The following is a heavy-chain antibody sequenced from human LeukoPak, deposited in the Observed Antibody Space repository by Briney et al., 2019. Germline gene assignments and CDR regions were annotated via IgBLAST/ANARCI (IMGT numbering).Heavy chain of an antibody. V-gene: IGHV3-23*01. D-gene: IGHD3-22*01. J-gene: IGHJ4*02. CDR2: ISGSGGST. CDR1: GFTFSSYE. Sequence: GGSLRLSCAASGFTFSSYEMNWVRQAPGKGLEWVSAISGSGGSTYYADSVKGRFTISRDNSKNTLYLQMNSLRAEDTAVYYCVGGGKYYYDSSGYPTLRYWGQGTLVTVSS. CDR3: VGGGKYYYDSSGYPTLRY.